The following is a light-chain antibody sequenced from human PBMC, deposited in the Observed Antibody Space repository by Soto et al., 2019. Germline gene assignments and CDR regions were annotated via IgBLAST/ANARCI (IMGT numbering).Light chain of an antibody. CDR3: QQTYDNPTWT. CDR2: GAS. J-gene: IGKJ1*01. V-gene: IGKV1-39*01. Sequence: DIQMTQSPSSLSASVGDRVTVTCRTSQNIKNYLNWYQQKPGRAPKLLIYGASDLQTGVPSRFSGSGSGTDFALTISGLQPEDFATYYCQQTYDNPTWTFRQGTKVDIX. CDR1: QNIKNY.